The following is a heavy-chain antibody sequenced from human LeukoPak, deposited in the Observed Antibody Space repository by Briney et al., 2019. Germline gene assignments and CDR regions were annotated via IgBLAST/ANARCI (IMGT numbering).Heavy chain of an antibody. D-gene: IGHD5-18*01. J-gene: IGHJ5*02. V-gene: IGHV3-20*04. Sequence: GGTLRLSCAASGFTFSSYGMSWVRQAPGKGLEWVSGINWNGGSTGYADSVKGRFTISRDNAKNSLYLQMNSLRAEDTALYYCARDRGVDTAMVNWFDPWGQGTLVTVSS. CDR2: INWNGGST. CDR3: ARDRGVDTAMVNWFDP. CDR1: GFTFSSYG.